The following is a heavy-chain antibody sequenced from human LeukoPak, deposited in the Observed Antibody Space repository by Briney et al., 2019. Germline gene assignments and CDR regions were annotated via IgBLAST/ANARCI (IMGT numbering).Heavy chain of an antibody. J-gene: IGHJ6*02. V-gene: IGHV6-1*01. D-gene: IGHD6-13*01. Sequence: SQTLSLTSAISGDSVSSNSAAWNWIRQSPSRGLEWLGRTYYRCQWYNDYAVSVKRRITINPDTSMNQFSLQLNSVTPEDTAVYYCARARSSSYYYYFYGMDVWGQGTTVTVSS. CDR3: ARARSSSYYYYFYGMDV. CDR2: TYYRCQWYN. CDR1: GDSVSSNSAA.